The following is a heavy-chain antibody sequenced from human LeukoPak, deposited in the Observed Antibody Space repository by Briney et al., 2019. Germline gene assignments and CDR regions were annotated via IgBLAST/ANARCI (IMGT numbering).Heavy chain of an antibody. D-gene: IGHD3-3*01. Sequence: AGGSLRLSCAASGFTFSSYAMSWVRQAPGKGLEWVSIIYSGGSTIYADSVKGRFTISRDNSKNTLYLQMNSLRAEDTAVYYCARAGGVHDFWSGYRGAFDYWGQGTLVTVSS. J-gene: IGHJ4*02. CDR3: ARAGGVHDFWSGYRGAFDY. CDR2: IYSGGST. V-gene: IGHV3-53*01. CDR1: GFTFSSYA.